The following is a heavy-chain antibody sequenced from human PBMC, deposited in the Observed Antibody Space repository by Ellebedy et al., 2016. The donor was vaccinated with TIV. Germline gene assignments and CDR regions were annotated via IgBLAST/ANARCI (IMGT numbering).Heavy chain of an antibody. J-gene: IGHJ4*02. Sequence: SLKISCAASGFTFDDYTMQWVRQAPGKGLEWVSGISWNSVNIDYVDSVKGRFTISRDNAKNSLYLQMNSLRAEDTALYYCARSRSQQPIDYWGQGTLITVSS. V-gene: IGHV3-9*01. D-gene: IGHD6-13*01. CDR3: ARSRSQQPIDY. CDR1: GFTFDDYT. CDR2: ISWNSVNI.